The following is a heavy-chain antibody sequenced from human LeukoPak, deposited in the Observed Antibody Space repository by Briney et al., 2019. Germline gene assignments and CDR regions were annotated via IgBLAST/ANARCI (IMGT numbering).Heavy chain of an antibody. CDR3: ARGVVGAAPGHNWFDP. V-gene: IGHV4-59*12. Sequence: PSETLSLACTVSGGSISSYYWSWIRQPPGKGLEWIGYIYYSGSTNYNPSLKSRVTISVDTSKNQFSLNLRSVTAADTAVYYCARGVVGAAPGHNWFDPWGQGILVTVSS. CDR1: GGSISSYY. D-gene: IGHD3-3*01. CDR2: IYYSGST. J-gene: IGHJ5*02.